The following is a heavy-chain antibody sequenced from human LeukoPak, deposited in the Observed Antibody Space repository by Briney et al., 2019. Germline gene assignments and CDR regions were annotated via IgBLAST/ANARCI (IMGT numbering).Heavy chain of an antibody. CDR1: EFTFSSYG. D-gene: IGHD3-9*01. J-gene: IGHJ4*02. V-gene: IGHV3-23*01. Sequence: PGGCLRLSCAASEFTFSSYGMSWVRQAPGKGLEWVSSISGSGGSTYYTDSVKGRFTISRDNAKNTVYLQMNSLRAEDTAVYYCAKSGDYDILTGYSKAHFDYWGQGTLVTVSS. CDR2: ISGSGGST. CDR3: AKSGDYDILTGYSKAHFDY.